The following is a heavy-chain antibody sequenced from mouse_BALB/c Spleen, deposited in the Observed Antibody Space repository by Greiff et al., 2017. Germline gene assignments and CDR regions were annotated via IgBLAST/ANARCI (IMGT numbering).Heavy chain of an antibody. CDR2: ISSGGSYT. CDR3: ARHFSYYGSSYDYAMDY. Sequence: EVQLVESGGDLVKPGGSLKLSCAASGFTFSSYGMSWVRQTPDKRLEWVATISSGGSYTYYPDSVKGRFTISRDNAKNTLYLQMSSLKSEDTAMYYCARHFSYYGSSYDYAMDYWGQGTSVTVSS. CDR1: GFTFSSYG. V-gene: IGHV5-6*01. D-gene: IGHD1-1*01. J-gene: IGHJ4*01.